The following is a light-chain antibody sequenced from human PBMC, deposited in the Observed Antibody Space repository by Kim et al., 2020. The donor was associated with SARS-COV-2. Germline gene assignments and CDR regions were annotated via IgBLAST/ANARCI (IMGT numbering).Light chain of an antibody. CDR1: ELANKY. Sequence: SVSPGQTASITCSGAELANKYVCWYQQRPGQSPVLVIYQDNKRPSGIPERFSGSNSGSTATLTISGTQAMDEADYYCQAWDSSRMFGGGTQLTVL. J-gene: IGLJ3*02. CDR2: QDN. V-gene: IGLV3-1*01. CDR3: QAWDSSRM.